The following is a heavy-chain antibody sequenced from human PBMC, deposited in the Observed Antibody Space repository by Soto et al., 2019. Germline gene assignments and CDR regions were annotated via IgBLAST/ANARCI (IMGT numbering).Heavy chain of an antibody. CDR2: IKNKNDGGTT. Sequence: EVELVESGGGLVKPGGSLTLSCVASGFSFKNAWMNWVRQAPGKGLEWVGRIKNKNDGGTTDYAAFVKGRFTISRDAVENTLYLHMNGLKTEDTGVFFCTGLWFGEIYNYWGQGSLVTVSS. V-gene: IGHV3-15*07. D-gene: IGHD3-10*01. CDR3: TGLWFGEIYNY. J-gene: IGHJ4*01. CDR1: GFSFKNAW.